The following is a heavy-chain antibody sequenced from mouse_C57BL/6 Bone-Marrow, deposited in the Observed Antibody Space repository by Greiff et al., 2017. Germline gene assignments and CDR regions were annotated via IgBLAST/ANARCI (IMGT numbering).Heavy chain of an antibody. CDR1: GYTFTSYW. D-gene: IGHD1-1*01. V-gene: IGHV1-7*01. CDR2: INPSSGYT. J-gene: IGHJ2*01. CDR3: ATDYGSSPYYFDY. Sequence: QVQLQQSGAELAKPGASVKLSCKASGYTFTSYWMHWVKQRPGQGLEWIGYINPSSGYTKYNQKFKDKATLTADKSSSTAYMQLSSLTYEDSAVDYCATDYGSSPYYFDYWGQGTTLTVSA.